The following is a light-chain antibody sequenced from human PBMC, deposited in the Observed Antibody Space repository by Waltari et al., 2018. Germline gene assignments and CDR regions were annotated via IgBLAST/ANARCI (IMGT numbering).Light chain of an antibody. Sequence: EIVMTQSPATLSLSPGERATLSCRATQSVGSNLAWYRQTPGRAPGLLIFDASTRATDIPDRFSGRGSGTEFTLTISSLQSEDFAVYYCQQYSDWPLTFGQGTRLEIE. J-gene: IGKJ5*01. CDR1: QSVGSN. V-gene: IGKV3-15*01. CDR2: DAS. CDR3: QQYSDWPLT.